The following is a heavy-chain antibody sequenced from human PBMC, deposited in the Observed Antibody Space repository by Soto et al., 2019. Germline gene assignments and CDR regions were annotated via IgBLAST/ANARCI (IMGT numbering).Heavy chain of an antibody. D-gene: IGHD5-18*01. CDR3: AEDHGDTARDEAFDV. CDR2: ISGSGGSP. V-gene: IGHV3-23*01. J-gene: IGHJ3*01. CDR1: GFTFSSYG. Sequence: EVQLLESGGGLVQPGGSLRLSCAASGFTFSSYGMSWVRQAPGKGLEWVSVISGSGGSPYYADSVQGRFTISRDNSKNTLYLQMSSLRAEATAVYDCAEDHGDTARDEAFDVWGQGTMVTVSS.